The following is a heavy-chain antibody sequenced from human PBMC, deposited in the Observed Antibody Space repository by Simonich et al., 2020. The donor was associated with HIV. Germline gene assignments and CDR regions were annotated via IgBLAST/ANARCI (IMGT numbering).Heavy chain of an antibody. J-gene: IGHJ4*02. CDR1: GFTFSSYG. D-gene: IGHD3-22*01. V-gene: IGHV3-33*01. Sequence: QVQLVESGGGVVQPGRSLRLSCAASGFTFSSYGMHWVRQAPGKGMVGVEGIWYGGSNKYYADPVKGRFTISRDNSKNTLYLQMNSLRAEDTAVYYCATDGYYYDSIRFWGQGTLVTVSS. CDR3: ATDGYYYDSIRF. CDR2: IWYGGSNK.